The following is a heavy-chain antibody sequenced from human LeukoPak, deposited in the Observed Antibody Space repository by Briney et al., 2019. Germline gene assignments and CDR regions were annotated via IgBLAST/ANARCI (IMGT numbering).Heavy chain of an antibody. Sequence: SETLSLACTVSGGSVSSGSYYWSWIRQPAGKGLEWIGRIYTSGSTNYNPSLKSRVTMSVDTSKNQFSLKLSSVTAADTAVYYCARDFGYGDYFFDDWGQGTLVTVSS. CDR1: GGSVSSGSYY. V-gene: IGHV4-61*02. J-gene: IGHJ4*02. CDR2: IYTSGST. CDR3: ARDFGYGDYFFDD. D-gene: IGHD4-17*01.